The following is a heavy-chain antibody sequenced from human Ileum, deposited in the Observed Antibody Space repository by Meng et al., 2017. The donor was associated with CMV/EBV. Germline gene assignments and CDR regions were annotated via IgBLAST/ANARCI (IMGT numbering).Heavy chain of an antibody. CDR1: GGSISSRSYY. J-gene: IGHJ4*02. CDR2: IYYSGIA. Sequence: SETLSLTCTVSGGSISSRSYYWGWIRQPPWKGLEWIGNIYYSGIAYYNPSLKSRVTISIDMSKNQFSLKLTSVTAADTAVYYCARGGGWLQAIDYWGQGTLVTVSS. D-gene: IGHD5-24*01. V-gene: IGHV4-39*01. CDR3: ARGGGWLQAIDY.